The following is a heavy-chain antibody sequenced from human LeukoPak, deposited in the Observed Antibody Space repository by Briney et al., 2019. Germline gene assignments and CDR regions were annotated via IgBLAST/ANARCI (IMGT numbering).Heavy chain of an antibody. CDR2: IIPIFGTA. V-gene: IGHV1-69*13. D-gene: IGHD5-18*01. J-gene: IGHJ4*02. Sequence: EASVKVSCKASGGTFSSYAISWVRQAPGQGLEWMGGIIPIFGTANYAQKFQGRVTITADESTSTAYMELSSLRSEDTAVYYCARGGYSYGYWDYWGQGTLVTVSS. CDR1: GGTFSSYA. CDR3: ARGGYSYGYWDY.